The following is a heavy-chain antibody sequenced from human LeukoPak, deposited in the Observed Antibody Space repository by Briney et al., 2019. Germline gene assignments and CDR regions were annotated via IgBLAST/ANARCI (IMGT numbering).Heavy chain of an antibody. CDR3: VKGKDLYGALDI. CDR2: ISFDGTTK. D-gene: IGHD3-16*01. J-gene: IGHJ3*02. V-gene: IGHV3-30*18. Sequence: GNSLRLSCAASGFTVSTSVMHWVRQAPGKGLDWAAIISFDGTTKYYADSVKGRFTISRDNSKNTLFLQMDSLRVEDTAVYYCVKGKDLYGALDIWGQGTMVTVSS. CDR1: GFTVSTSV.